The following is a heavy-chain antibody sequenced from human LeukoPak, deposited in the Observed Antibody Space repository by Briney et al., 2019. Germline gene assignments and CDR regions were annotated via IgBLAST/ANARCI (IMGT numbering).Heavy chain of an antibody. CDR1: CGSISSSSYY. CDR2: IYYSGST. D-gene: IGHD1-26*01. J-gene: IGHJ4*02. CDR3: ARELTYADY. Sequence: SQTHSLTRTVACGSISSSSYYWGRIRQPPGKGREWIGSIYYSGSTFYNPSLKSRDTISVDTSKNQFSLKLSSVTAADTAVYYCARELTYADYWGQGTLVTVSS. V-gene: IGHV4-39*01.